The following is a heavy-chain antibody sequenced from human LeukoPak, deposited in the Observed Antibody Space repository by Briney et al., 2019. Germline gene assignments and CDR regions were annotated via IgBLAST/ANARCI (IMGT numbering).Heavy chain of an antibody. CDR2: MYYSGIT. Sequence: RTSETLSLTCTVSGDSISSHYWSWIRQPPGKGLEWIGYMYYSGITNYNPSLKSRVTISADTSKNQFSLRLTSVSAADTGVYYCARDQIRTAAPGSWFDPWGQGTLVTVSS. CDR3: ARDQIRTAAPGSWFDP. D-gene: IGHD6-13*01. J-gene: IGHJ5*02. V-gene: IGHV4-59*11. CDR1: GDSISSHY.